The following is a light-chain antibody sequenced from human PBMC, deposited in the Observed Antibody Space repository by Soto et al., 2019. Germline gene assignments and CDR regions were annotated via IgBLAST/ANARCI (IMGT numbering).Light chain of an antibody. V-gene: IGKV3-20*01. Sequence: EIVLTQSPGTLSLSPVESSTLSCRSSQSVSSSYLAWYQQKPGQAPRLLIYGASSRATGIPDRFSGSGSGTDFTLTISRLEPEDFAVYYCQQYGSSPETFGQGTKV. CDR1: QSVSSSY. CDR3: QQYGSSPET. CDR2: GAS. J-gene: IGKJ1*01.